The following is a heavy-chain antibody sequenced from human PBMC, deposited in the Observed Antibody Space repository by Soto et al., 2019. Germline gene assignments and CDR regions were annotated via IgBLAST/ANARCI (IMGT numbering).Heavy chain of an antibody. CDR1: GFTVSSNY. J-gene: IGHJ6*02. V-gene: IGHV3-53*01. D-gene: IGHD2-2*02. CDR3: ARDRVVPAAIRPGYYYYYYGMDV. CDR2: IYSGGST. Sequence: LRLSCAASGFTVSSNYMSWVRQAPGKGLEWVSVIYSGGSTYYADSVKGRFTISRDNSKNTLYLQMNSLRAEDTAVYYCARDRVVPAAIRPGYYYYYYGMDVWGQGTTVTVS.